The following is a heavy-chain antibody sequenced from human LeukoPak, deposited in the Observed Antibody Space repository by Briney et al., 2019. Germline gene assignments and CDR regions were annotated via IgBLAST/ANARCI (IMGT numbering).Heavy chain of an antibody. Sequence: GTSVKVSCKASGYTFTSYGISWVRQAPGQRLEWMGWINAGNGNTKYSQKFQGRVTITRDTSASTAYMELSSLRSEDTAVYYCAREKGVLWFGDPIPPRYFDLWGRGTLVTVSS. CDR1: GYTFTSYG. CDR3: AREKGVLWFGDPIPPRYFDL. J-gene: IGHJ2*01. CDR2: INAGNGNT. V-gene: IGHV1-3*01. D-gene: IGHD3-10*01.